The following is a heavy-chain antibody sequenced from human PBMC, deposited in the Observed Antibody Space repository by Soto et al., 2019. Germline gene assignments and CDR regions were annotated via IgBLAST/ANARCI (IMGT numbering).Heavy chain of an antibody. V-gene: IGHV4-59*12. J-gene: IGHJ6*02. CDR3: ASVRYSSSSRYYYYGMDV. CDR2: IYYSGST. Sequence: SETLSLTCTVSGGSISSYYWSWIRHPPGKGLEWIGYIYYSGSTNYNPSLKSRVTISVDTSKNQFSLKLSSVTAADTAVYYCASVRYSSSSRYYYYGMDVWGQGTTVTVSS. CDR1: GGSISSYY. D-gene: IGHD6-6*01.